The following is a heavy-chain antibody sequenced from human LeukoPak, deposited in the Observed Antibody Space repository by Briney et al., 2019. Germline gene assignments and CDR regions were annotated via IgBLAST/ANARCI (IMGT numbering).Heavy chain of an antibody. V-gene: IGHV1-3*01. CDR1: GYTFTKYV. CDR2: INAGNGDT. CDR3: ARDDCGDTCYPGGY. J-gene: IGHJ4*02. D-gene: IGHD2-21*01. Sequence: GASVKVSCKASGYTFTKYVVHWVRQAPGQRPEWMGWINAGNGDTKYSQNFQDRVTITRDTSANTAYMELSSLTSKDTALYYCARDDCGDTCYPGGYWGQGTLVTVSS.